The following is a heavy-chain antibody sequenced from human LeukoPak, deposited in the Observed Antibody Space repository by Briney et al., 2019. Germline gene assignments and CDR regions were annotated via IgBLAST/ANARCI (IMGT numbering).Heavy chain of an antibody. D-gene: IGHD1-1*01. J-gene: IGHJ4*02. CDR3: TRGWTH. V-gene: IGHV1-8*03. Sequence: ASVRVSCKASGYTFTTEDINWVRHATGQGLEWMGWINPDSGDTGYAQKFQGRVTISRSTSIRTAYMELSNLRSEDTAVYYCTRGWTHWGQGTLVTVSS. CDR1: GYTFTTED. CDR2: INPDSGDT.